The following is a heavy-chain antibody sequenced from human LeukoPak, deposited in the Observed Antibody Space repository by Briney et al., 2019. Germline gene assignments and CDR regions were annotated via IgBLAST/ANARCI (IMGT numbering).Heavy chain of an antibody. CDR2: IYYSGST. CDR3: AGDRISDYVIYGMDV. J-gene: IGHJ6*04. V-gene: IGHV4-30-4*01. CDR1: GGSISSGDYY. Sequence: SQTLSLTCTVSGGSISSGDYYWSWIRQPPGKGLEWIGYIYYSGSTYYNPSLKSRVTISVDTSKNQFSLKLSSVTAADTAVYYCAGDRISDYVIYGMDVWGKGTTVTVSS. D-gene: IGHD4-17*01.